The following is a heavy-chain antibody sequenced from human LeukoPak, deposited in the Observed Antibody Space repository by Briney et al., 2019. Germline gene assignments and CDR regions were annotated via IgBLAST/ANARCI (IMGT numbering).Heavy chain of an antibody. CDR3: ATAYYYGSESGDY. Sequence: PGGSLRLSCAASGFTFGKYAMHWVRHGPGKGLEWVSGINWNSGSIAYADSVKGRFTISRDNAKNTLYLQMNSLRAEDTAVYYCATAYYYGSESGDYWGQGTLVTVSS. CDR1: GFTFGKYA. D-gene: IGHD3-10*01. V-gene: IGHV3-9*01. CDR2: INWNSGSI. J-gene: IGHJ4*02.